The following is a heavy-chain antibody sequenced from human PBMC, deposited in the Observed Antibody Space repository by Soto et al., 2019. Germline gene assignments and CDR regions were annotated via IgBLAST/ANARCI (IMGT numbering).Heavy chain of an antibody. V-gene: IGHV3-23*01. CDR1: GFTFSSYA. CDR3: ARKGPPRDAFDL. J-gene: IGHJ3*01. Sequence: EVQLLESGGGLVQPGGSLRLSCAASGFTFSSYAMSWVRQTPGKGLEWVSGVLGGGGSTFYADSVKGRFTISRDNSKNRRYGQMSGLRAEDPAISSCARKGPPRDAFDLGGQGAMVTVSS. CDR2: VLGGGGST.